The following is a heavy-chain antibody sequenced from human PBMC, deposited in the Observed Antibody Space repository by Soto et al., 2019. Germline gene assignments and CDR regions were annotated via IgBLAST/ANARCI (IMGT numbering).Heavy chain of an antibody. D-gene: IGHD3-16*02. CDR3: ARYRSLDP. V-gene: IGHV3-7*03. CDR1: GFILRNYW. Sequence: EVQLVESGGGLVQPGGSLRLSCADSGFILRNYWMSWVRQAQGMGLQWVASIKEDGSEKYYVDPVKGRFTISRENAKNSLYLQMNSLRAEDTAVYYCARYRSLDPWGQGILVTVSS. J-gene: IGHJ5*02. CDR2: IKEDGSEK.